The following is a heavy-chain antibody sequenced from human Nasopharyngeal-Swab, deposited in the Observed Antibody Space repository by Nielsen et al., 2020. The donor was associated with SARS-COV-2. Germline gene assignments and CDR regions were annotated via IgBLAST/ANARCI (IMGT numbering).Heavy chain of an antibody. V-gene: IGHV3-9*01. CDR1: GFTFGDYG. D-gene: IGHD1/OR15-1a*01. J-gene: IGHJ6*02. CDR2: ISWNSGTI. Sequence: SCAASGFTFGDYGMHWVRQAPGKGLVRVSAISWNSGTIGYADSVKGRFTTSRENAKNSLYLQMNSLRPEDTALYYCARDSWVSENKYNAMDVWGQGTTVTVSS. CDR3: ARDSWVSENKYNAMDV.